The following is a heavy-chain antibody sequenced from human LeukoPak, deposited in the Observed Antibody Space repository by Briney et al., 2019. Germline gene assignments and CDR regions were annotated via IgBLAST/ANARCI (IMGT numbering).Heavy chain of an antibody. CDR2: IYYSGST. D-gene: IGHD1-26*01. CDR1: GGSISSYY. Sequence: KPSETLSLTCTVSGGSISSYYWSWIRQPPGKGLEWIGYIYYSGSTNYNPSLKSRVTISVDTSKNQFSLKLSSVTAADTAVYYCARAMGAPDAFDIWGQGTMVTVSS. V-gene: IGHV4-59*01. J-gene: IGHJ3*02. CDR3: ARAMGAPDAFDI.